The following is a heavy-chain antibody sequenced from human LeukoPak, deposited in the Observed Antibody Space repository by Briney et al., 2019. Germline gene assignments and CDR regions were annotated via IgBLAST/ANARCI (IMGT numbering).Heavy chain of an antibody. V-gene: IGHV1-3*01. D-gene: IGHD1-26*01. Sequence: ASVKVSCKVSGYTLTELSMHWVRQAPGQRLEWMGWINAGNGNAKYSQKFQGRVTITRDTSASTAYMELSSLRSEDTAVYYCARGGGSYLARWGQGTLVTVSS. CDR1: GYTLTELS. J-gene: IGHJ4*02. CDR2: INAGNGNA. CDR3: ARGGGSYLAR.